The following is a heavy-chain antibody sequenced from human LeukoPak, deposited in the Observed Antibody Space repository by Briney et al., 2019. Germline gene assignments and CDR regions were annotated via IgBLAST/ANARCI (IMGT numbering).Heavy chain of an antibody. D-gene: IGHD1-14*01. CDR2: ISAGSGTV. CDR3: TKDLGLRRMI. CDR1: GLSLSSNN. V-gene: IGHV3-48*04. J-gene: IGHJ2*01. Sequence: GGSLRLSCAASGLSLSSNNMHWVRQAPRGGLEWLSYISAGSGTVFSADSVKGRFSISRDNARESLFLQMNSLRVGGTAVYYCTKDLGLRRMIWGRGTLVIVSS.